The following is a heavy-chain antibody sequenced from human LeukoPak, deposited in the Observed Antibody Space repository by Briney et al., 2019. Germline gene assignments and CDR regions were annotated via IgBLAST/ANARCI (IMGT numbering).Heavy chain of an antibody. J-gene: IGHJ6*02. CDR3: AREQNRIAAAGTAWGYYYYYGMDV. D-gene: IGHD6-13*01. CDR2: ISSSSSTI. CDR1: GFTFSSYS. V-gene: IGHV3-48*02. Sequence: GGSLRLSCAASGFTFSSYSMNWVRQAPGKGLEWVSYISSSSSTIYYADPVKGRFTISRDNAKNSLYLQMNSLRDEDTAVYYCAREQNRIAAAGTAWGYYYYYGMDVWGQGTTVTVSS.